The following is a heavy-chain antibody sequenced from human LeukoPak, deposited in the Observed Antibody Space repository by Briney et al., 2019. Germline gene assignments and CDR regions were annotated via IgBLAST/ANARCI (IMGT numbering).Heavy chain of an antibody. V-gene: IGHV3-15*01. CDR3: ARIETVAENFDY. Sequence: GGSLRLSCAASGFTFSNAWMSWVRQAPGKGLEWAGRIKSKTDGGTTDYAAPVKGRFTISRDDSKNTLYLQMNSLKTEDTAVYYCARIETVAENFDYWGQGTLVTVSS. D-gene: IGHD4-23*01. CDR2: IKSKTDGGTT. J-gene: IGHJ4*02. CDR1: GFTFSNAW.